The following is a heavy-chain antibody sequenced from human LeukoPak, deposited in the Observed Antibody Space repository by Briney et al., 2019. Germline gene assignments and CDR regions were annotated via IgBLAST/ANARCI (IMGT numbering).Heavy chain of an antibody. CDR2: INHSGST. J-gene: IGHJ4*02. CDR3: ARVRNQYDTSGYYPFDS. D-gene: IGHD3-22*01. V-gene: IGHV4-34*01. Sequence: PSETLSLTCAVYGGSFSGYYWSWIRQPPGKGLEWIGEINHSGSTNYNPSLKSRVTISVDTSQNQFSLKLSSVTAADTAVYYCARVRNQYDTSGYYPFDSWGQGTLVTVSS. CDR1: GGSFSGYY.